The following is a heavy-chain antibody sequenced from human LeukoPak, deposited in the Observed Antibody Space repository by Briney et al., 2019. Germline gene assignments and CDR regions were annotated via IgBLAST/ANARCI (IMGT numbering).Heavy chain of an antibody. D-gene: IGHD5-12*01. CDR1: GFTFSSYW. CDR2: IKQDGSEK. V-gene: IGHV3-7*01. Sequence: GGSLRLSCAASGFTFSSYWMSWVRQAPGKGLEWVANIKQDGSEKYYVDSVKGRFTISRDNDKNSLYLQMNSLRAEDTAVYYCARGLIWWLRVFDYWGQGTLVTVSS. CDR3: ARGLIWWLRVFDY. J-gene: IGHJ4*02.